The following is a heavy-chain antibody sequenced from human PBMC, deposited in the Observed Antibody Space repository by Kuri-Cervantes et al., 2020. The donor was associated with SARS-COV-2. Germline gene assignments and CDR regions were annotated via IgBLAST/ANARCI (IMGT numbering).Heavy chain of an antibody. CDR2: ISYDGSNK. D-gene: IGHD2-15*01. V-gene: IGHV3-30-3*01. J-gene: IGHJ4*02. CDR1: GFTFISYA. CDR3: ARGRIGVHDS. Sequence: GGSLRLSCAAPGFTFISYAMHWVRQAPGKGLEWVAVISYDGSNKYFAESVKGRFTISRDNSKNTLYLQMSSLRAEDTAMYYCARGRIGVHDSWGQGTLVTVSS.